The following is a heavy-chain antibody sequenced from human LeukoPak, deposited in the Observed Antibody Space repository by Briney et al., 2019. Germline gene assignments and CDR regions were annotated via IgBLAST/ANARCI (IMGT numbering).Heavy chain of an antibody. CDR1: GGTFSSYA. CDR3: ATYYYDSSGYYYTFDY. D-gene: IGHD3-22*01. Sequence: ASVKVSCKASGGTFSSYAISWVRQAPGQGLEWMGRIIPIFGTANYAQKFQGRVTITTDESTSTAYMKLSSLRSEDTAVYYCATYYYDSSGYYYTFDYWGQGTLVTVSS. V-gene: IGHV1-69*05. J-gene: IGHJ4*02. CDR2: IIPIFGTA.